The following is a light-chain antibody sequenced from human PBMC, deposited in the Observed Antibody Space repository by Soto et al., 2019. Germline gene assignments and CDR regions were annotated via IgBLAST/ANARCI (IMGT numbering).Light chain of an antibody. CDR3: CSYTGSYV. J-gene: IGLJ1*01. Sequence: QSVLTQPRSVSGSPGQSVTISCTGTNSDFGGYKYVSWYQQHPGKAPKLMIYDVSKRPSGVPDRLSGSKSGNTASLTISGLQAEDEADYFCCSYTGSYVFGTGTKVTVL. CDR2: DVS. V-gene: IGLV2-11*01. CDR1: NSDFGGYKY.